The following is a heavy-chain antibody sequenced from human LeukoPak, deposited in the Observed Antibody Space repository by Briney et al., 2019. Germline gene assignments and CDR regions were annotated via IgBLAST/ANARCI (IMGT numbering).Heavy chain of an antibody. D-gene: IGHD1-14*01. CDR2: TYYRSGWYN. CDR3: ARVNSWTEEPDTGFDY. Sequence: SQTLSLTCAISGDSVSGNSAAWNWIRQSPSRGLEWLGRTYYRSGWYNDYAVSVKSRITISPDTSKNQFSLQLNSLTPEDTAVYFCARVNSWTEEPDTGFDYWGQGTLVTVSS. J-gene: IGHJ4*02. V-gene: IGHV6-1*01. CDR1: GDSVSGNSAA.